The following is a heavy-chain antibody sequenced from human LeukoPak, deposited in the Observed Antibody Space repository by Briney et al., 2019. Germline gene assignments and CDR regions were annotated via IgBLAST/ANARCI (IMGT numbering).Heavy chain of an antibody. CDR3: ARVCDFWSGYSFRYYYYYMDV. CDR1: GGSISSYY. Sequence: SETLSLTCTVSGGSISSYYWSWIRQPPGKGLEWIGSIYYSGSTYYNPSLKSRVTISVDTSKNQFSLKLSSVTAADTAVYYCARVCDFWSGYSFRYYYYYMDVWGKGTTVTVSS. D-gene: IGHD3-3*01. CDR2: IYYSGST. J-gene: IGHJ6*03. V-gene: IGHV4-59*12.